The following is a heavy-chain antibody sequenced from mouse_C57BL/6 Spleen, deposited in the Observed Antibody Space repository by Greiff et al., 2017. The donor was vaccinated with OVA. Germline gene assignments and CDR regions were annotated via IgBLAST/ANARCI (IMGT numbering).Heavy chain of an antibody. V-gene: IGHV1-52*01. J-gene: IGHJ4*01. CDR1: GYTFTSYW. CDR2: IDPSGSET. CDR3: ARDGSYGDYAMDY. Sequence: QVQLQQPGAELVRPGSSVKLSCKASGYTFTSYWMHWVKQRPIQGLEWIGNIDPSGSETHYNQKFKDKATLTVDKSSSTAYMQLSSLTSEDSAVYYCARDGSYGDYAMDYWGQGTSVSVSS. D-gene: IGHD1-1*01.